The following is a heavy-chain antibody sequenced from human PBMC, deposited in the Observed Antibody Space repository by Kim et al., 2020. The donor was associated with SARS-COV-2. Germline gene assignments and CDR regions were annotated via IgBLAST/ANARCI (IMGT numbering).Heavy chain of an antibody. CDR3: AGHVISGWFNCDV. CDR2: IAHSGRS. Sequence: SETLSLTCTVSGSSIGIHYYWAWIRQPPGRGREWSVSIAHSGRSYFNPSLQSRVAMSVDASKKEFFVNLTSVTAADTALYFCAGHVISGWFNCDVWGRG. CDR1: GSSIGIHYY. D-gene: IGHD6-13*01. J-gene: IGHJ3*01. V-gene: IGHV4-38-2*02.